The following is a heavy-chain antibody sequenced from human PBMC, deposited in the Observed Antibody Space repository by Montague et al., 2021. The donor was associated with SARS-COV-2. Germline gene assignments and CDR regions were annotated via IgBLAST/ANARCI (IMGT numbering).Heavy chain of an antibody. J-gene: IGHJ4*02. CDR1: GFTFTNFA. V-gene: IGHV3-30*14. CDR2: ISFDGSNI. D-gene: IGHD6-13*01. CDR3: AREEDREAAPGDDELDH. Sequence: SLKLSCAASGFTFTNFAMHWVRQAPGKGLEWVALISFDGSNIYYVDSVKGRFTISRDNSKNTLYLQTSSLRVEDTAVYYCAREEDREAAPGDDELDHWGQGTLVTVS.